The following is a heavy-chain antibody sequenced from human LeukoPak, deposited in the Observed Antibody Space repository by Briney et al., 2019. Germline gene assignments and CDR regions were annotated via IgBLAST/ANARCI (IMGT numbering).Heavy chain of an antibody. CDR1: GYTFTSYD. V-gene: IGHV1-8*01. Sequence: ASVKVSCKASGYTFTSYDINWVRQATGQGLEWMGWMNPNSGNTGYAQKFQGRVTMTRNTSISTAYMELSSLRSEDTAVYYCARGLPGCSSTSCYLNWFDPWGQGTLVTVSS. CDR3: ARGLPGCSSTSCYLNWFDP. D-gene: IGHD2-2*01. CDR2: MNPNSGNT. J-gene: IGHJ5*02.